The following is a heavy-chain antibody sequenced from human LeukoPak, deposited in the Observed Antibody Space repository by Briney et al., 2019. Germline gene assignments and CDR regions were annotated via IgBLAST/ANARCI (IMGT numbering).Heavy chain of an antibody. CDR1: GFTFSSYA. V-gene: IGHV3-23*01. D-gene: IGHD1-26*01. Sequence: GGSLRLSCAASGFTFSSYATSWVRQAPGKGLEWVSAISGSGGSTYYADSVKGRFTISRDNSKNTLYLQMNSLRAEDTAVYYCAKARIVGATPRSFDYWGQGTLVTVSS. J-gene: IGHJ4*02. CDR2: ISGSGGST. CDR3: AKARIVGATPRSFDY.